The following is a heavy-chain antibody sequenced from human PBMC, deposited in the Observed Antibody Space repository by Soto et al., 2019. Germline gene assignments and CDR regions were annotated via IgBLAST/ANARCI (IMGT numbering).Heavy chain of an antibody. CDR1: GGPISSGGYY. D-gene: IGHD4-17*01. CDR2: IYYSGST. Sequence: PSETLSLTCTVSGGPISSGGYYWSWIRQHPGKGLEWIGYIYYSGSTYYNPSLKSRVTISVDTSKNQFSLKLSSVTAADTAVYYCARDRHYGNNWFDPWGQGTLVTVSS. J-gene: IGHJ5*02. CDR3: ARDRHYGNNWFDP. V-gene: IGHV4-31*03.